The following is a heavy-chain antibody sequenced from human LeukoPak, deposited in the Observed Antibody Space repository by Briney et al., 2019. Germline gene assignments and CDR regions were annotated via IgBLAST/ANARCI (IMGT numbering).Heavy chain of an antibody. CDR2: ISSSSSYI. D-gene: IGHD3-9*01. V-gene: IGHV3-21*01. CDR3: ARDLRHFDWLLCYFDY. CDR1: GFTFSSYS. J-gene: IGHJ4*02. Sequence: GGSLSLSCAASGFTFSSYSMNWVRQAPGKGLEWVSSISSSSSYIYYADSVKGRFTISRDNAKNSLYLQMNSLRAEDTAVYYCARDLRHFDWLLCYFDYWGQGTLVTVSS.